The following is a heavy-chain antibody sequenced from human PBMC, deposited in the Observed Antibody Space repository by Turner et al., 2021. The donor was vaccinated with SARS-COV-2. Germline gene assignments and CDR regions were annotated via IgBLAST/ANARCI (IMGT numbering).Heavy chain of an antibody. D-gene: IGHD1-1*01. CDR2: IHHLGST. CDR3: ARSGNSQTRDNWFGP. J-gene: IGHJ5*01. V-gene: IGHV4-39*01. Sequence: QVQLHESGTGLVRTSDTLSLTCAVSNGPITNYRTYWAWVRQSPGRGLEWIGSIHHLGSTYYSPSFKSRVSMSVDLSRSQFSLTLSGLSAGDTAVYFCARSGNSQTRDNWFGPWGQGIRVTVSS. CDR1: NGPITNYRTY.